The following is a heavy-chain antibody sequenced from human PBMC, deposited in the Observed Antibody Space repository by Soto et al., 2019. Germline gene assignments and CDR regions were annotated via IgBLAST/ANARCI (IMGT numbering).Heavy chain of an antibody. D-gene: IGHD6-19*01. CDR3: ARDSSGWLRYFDY. V-gene: IGHV3-30-3*01. J-gene: IGHJ4*02. CDR2: ISYDGSNK. Sequence: GGSLRLSCAASGFTFSSYAMHWVRQAPGKGLEWVAVISYDGSNKYYADSVKGRFTISRDNSKNTLYLQMNSLRAEDTAVYYCARDSSGWLRYFDYWGQGTLVTVSS. CDR1: GFTFSSYA.